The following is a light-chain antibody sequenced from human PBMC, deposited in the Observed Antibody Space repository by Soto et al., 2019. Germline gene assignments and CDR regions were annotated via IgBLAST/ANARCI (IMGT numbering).Light chain of an antibody. CDR2: ATS. CDR3: QQAKTFPLT. Sequence: DIQMTQSPSFVSASVGDRVTITCGASQDLTGWLAWYQQKPGKAPKVLIYATSTLESGVPSRFSGSGSGTDFTLTISSLQPEDCATYYCQQAKTFPLTFGGGTKVDIK. CDR1: QDLTGW. V-gene: IGKV1D-12*01. J-gene: IGKJ4*01.